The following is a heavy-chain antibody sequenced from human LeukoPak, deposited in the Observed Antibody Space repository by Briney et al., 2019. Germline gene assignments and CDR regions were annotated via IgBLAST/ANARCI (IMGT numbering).Heavy chain of an antibody. CDR1: GGSISSYY. V-gene: IGHV4-4*07. J-gene: IGHJ3*02. CDR2: VYTSGST. D-gene: IGHD6-6*01. CDR3: ARAAWQLVAQYAFDI. Sequence: SETLSLTCTVSGGSISSYYWSWIRQPAGKGLEWIGRVYTSGSTNYNPSLKSRVTMSVDTSKNQFSLKLSSVTAADTAVYYCARAAWQLVAQYAFDIWGQGTMVTVSS.